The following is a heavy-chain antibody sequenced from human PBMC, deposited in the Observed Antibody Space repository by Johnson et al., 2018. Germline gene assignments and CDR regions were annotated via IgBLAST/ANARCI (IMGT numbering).Heavy chain of an antibody. CDR1: GFTFSSYG. D-gene: IGHD3-10*01. J-gene: IGHJ6*02. CDR3: AKGPRYYGSGSSAYYYYYGMDV. V-gene: IGHV3-30*18. Sequence: QVQLVQSGGGVVQPGRSLRLCCAASGFTFSSYGMHWVRQAPGKGLEWVAVISYDGSNKYYADSVKGRFTISRDNSKNTRYLQMNSLRAEDTAVYYCAKGPRYYGSGSSAYYYYYGMDVWGQGTTVTVSS. CDR2: ISYDGSNK.